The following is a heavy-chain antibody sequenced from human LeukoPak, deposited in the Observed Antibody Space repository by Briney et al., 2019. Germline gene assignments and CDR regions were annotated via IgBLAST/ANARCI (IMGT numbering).Heavy chain of an antibody. CDR3: ARQGSYGSGSYYGWFDP. J-gene: IGHJ5*02. CDR1: GDSINSGNYY. Sequence: SETLSLTCFVSGDSINSGNYYWNWIRQPAGRGLEWIGRIYTSGSTTYNPSLKSRVTISGDTSKNQLSLKLSSVTAADTAVYYCARQGSYGSGSYYGWFDPWGQGTLVTVSS. CDR2: IYTSGST. V-gene: IGHV4-61*02. D-gene: IGHD3-10*01.